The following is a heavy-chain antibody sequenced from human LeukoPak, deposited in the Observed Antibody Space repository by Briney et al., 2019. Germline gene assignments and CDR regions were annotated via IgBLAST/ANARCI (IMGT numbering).Heavy chain of an antibody. D-gene: IGHD3-22*01. J-gene: IGHJ5*02. Sequence: PGGSLRLSCAASGFTLSNNYMSWVRQAPGKGLEWVSSISGVGSTSYADSVKGRFTISRDNSRTTLYLQMDSLRPEDTAVYYCARSGYYYDSSGSSSWGQGTLVSVS. CDR1: GFTLSNNY. CDR3: ARSGYYYDSSGSSS. V-gene: IGHV3-66*01. CDR2: ISGVGST.